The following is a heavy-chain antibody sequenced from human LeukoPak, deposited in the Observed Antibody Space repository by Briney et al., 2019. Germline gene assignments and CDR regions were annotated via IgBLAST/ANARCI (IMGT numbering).Heavy chain of an antibody. CDR1: GGSISSGGYY. J-gene: IGHJ4*02. CDR3: ARGQGTVTTH. V-gene: IGHV4-30-2*01. Sequence: SQTLSLTCTVSGGSISSGGYYWTWIRQPPGKGLEWIGEINHSGSANYNPSLKSRVTISLDTSKNQFSLKLSSVTAADTAVYYCARGQGTVTTHWGQGTLVTVSS. CDR2: INHSGSA. D-gene: IGHD4-17*01.